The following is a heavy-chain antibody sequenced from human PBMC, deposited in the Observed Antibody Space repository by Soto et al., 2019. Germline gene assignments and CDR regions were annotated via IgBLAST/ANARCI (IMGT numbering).Heavy chain of an antibody. CDR2: INHSGST. CDR1: GDSFSGPY. CDR3: ARLEVTSADSFDV. V-gene: IGHV4-34*01. J-gene: IGHJ3*01. Sequence: QVQLQQWGAGLLKPSETLSLTCAVYGDSFSGPYWTWIRQTPGKGLEWIGEINHSGSTDYHPSLKSRVTISVDTSKNQFSLNWSSVSAADTAVYFCARLEVTSADSFDVWGPGTMVTVSS. D-gene: IGHD2-21*02.